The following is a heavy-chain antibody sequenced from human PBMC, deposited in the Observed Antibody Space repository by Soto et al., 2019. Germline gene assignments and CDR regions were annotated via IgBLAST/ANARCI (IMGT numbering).Heavy chain of an antibody. CDR3: AKDLRKYGDYDWFDP. CDR1: GFTFSSYG. Sequence: QVQLVESGGGVVQPGRSLRLSCAASGFTFSSYGMHWVGQAPGKGLEWVAVISYDGSNKYYADSVKGRFTISRDNSKNTLYLQMNRLRAEDTAVYYCAKDLRKYGDYDWFDPWGQGTLVTVSS. J-gene: IGHJ5*02. V-gene: IGHV3-30*18. CDR2: ISYDGSNK. D-gene: IGHD4-17*01.